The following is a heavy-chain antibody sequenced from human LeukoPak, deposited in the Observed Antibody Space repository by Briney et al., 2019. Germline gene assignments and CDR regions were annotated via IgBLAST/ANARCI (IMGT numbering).Heavy chain of an antibody. CDR2: IKSDGSDT. CDR1: GFTLSSYW. D-gene: IGHD1-26*01. Sequence: GGSLRLSCAASGFTLSSYWMHWVRQVPGKGQVWVSRIKSDGSDTRYADSVKGRFTISRDNSKNTLYLQMNSLRAEDTAVYYCASLVGATTVAFDIWGQGTMVTVSS. V-gene: IGHV3-74*01. CDR3: ASLVGATTVAFDI. J-gene: IGHJ3*02.